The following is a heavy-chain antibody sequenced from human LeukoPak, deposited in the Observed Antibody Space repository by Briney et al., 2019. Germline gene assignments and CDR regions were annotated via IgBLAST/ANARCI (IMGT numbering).Heavy chain of an antibody. J-gene: IGHJ4*02. CDR1: GFTFSSYA. Sequence: GGSLRLSCAASGFTFSSYAMHWVRQAPGKGLEWVAVISYDGSNKYYADSVKGRFTISRDNSKNTLYLQMNSLRAEDTAVYYCARAPEPTNGYWGQGTLVTVSS. V-gene: IGHV3-30-3*01. CDR2: ISYDGSNK. CDR3: ARAPEPTNGY. D-gene: IGHD1-14*01.